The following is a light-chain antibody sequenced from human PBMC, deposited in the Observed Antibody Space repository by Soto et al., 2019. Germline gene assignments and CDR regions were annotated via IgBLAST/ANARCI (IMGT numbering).Light chain of an antibody. CDR2: GAS. Sequence: DIQVIQSPSSLSASVGDRVTITCRASLRTSTYLNWYQHKPGKAPKLLIYGASSMQSGVPSRFSGSGSGTDFTLTISSLHPEDSATYYCQQSHSTPLTFGGGTKLEI. CDR3: QQSHSTPLT. J-gene: IGKJ4*01. CDR1: LRTSTY. V-gene: IGKV1-39*01.